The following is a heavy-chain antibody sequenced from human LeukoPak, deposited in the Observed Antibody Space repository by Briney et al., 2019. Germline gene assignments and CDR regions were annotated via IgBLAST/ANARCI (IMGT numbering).Heavy chain of an antibody. CDR2: ISSSSRYI. J-gene: IGHJ4*02. Sequence: GGSLRLSCAASGFTFSSYSMNWVRQAPGKGLEWVSSISSSSRYIYYADSVKGRFTISRDNSKNTLYLQMNSLRAEDTAVYYCARAEAGEGVDYWGQGTLVTVSS. CDR3: ARAEAGEGVDY. D-gene: IGHD6-19*01. V-gene: IGHV3-21*01. CDR1: GFTFSSYS.